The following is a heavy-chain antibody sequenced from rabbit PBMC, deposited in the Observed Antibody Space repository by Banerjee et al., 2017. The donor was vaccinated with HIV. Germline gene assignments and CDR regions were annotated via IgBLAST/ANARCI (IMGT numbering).Heavy chain of an antibody. CDR2: IYTGIGST. D-gene: IGHD4-2*01. CDR3: ARGSAYAGAGYAL. Sequence: QSLEESGGDLVKPGAYLTLTCTASGFSFSRSYMCWVRQAPGKGLEWIGCIYTGIGSTDYASWAKGRFTISKTSSTTVALQMTSLTAADTATCFCARGSAYAGAGYALWGQGTLVTVS. V-gene: IGHV1S40*01. J-gene: IGHJ3*01. CDR1: GFSFSRSY.